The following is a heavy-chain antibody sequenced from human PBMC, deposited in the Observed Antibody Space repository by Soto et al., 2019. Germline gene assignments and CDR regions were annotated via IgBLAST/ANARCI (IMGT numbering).Heavy chain of an antibody. CDR2: IIPIFGTA. D-gene: IGHD4-4*01. CDR1: GGTFSSYA. Sequence: SVKVSCKASGGTFSSYAISWVRQAPGQGLEWMGGIIPIFGTANYAQKFQGRVTITADEPTSTAYMELSSLRSEDTAVYYCARERGDYRHYYYYGMDVWGQGTTVTV. CDR3: ARERGDYRHYYYYGMDV. J-gene: IGHJ6*02. V-gene: IGHV1-69*13.